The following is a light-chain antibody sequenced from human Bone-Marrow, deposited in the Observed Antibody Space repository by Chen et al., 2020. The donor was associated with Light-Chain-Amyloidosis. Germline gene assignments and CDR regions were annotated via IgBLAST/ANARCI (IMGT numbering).Light chain of an antibody. Sequence: SYELTQPPSVSVSPGQTARITCSGDDLPTKYAYWYQQKPGQAPVLVIHRDTERPSGISERFSGSSSGTTATLTISGVQAENEADYHCQSADSSGTYEVICGEGTKLT. J-gene: IGLJ2*01. CDR1: DLPTKY. CDR2: RDT. V-gene: IGLV3-25*03. CDR3: QSADSSGTYEVI.